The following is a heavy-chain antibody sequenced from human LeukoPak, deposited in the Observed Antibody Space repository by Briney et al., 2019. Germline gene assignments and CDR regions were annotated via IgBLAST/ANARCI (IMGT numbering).Heavy chain of an antibody. CDR2: ISRSSIYK. D-gene: IGHD3-3*01. Sequence: GGSLRLSCAASGFTFSSYGMHWVRQAPGKGLEWVSSISRSSIYKYYADSLKGRFTISRDNAKNSLYLQMNSLRAEDTAVYYCASYYDFWSGYYNPQYYFDYWGQGTLVTVSS. J-gene: IGHJ4*02. CDR1: GFTFSSYG. CDR3: ASYYDFWSGYYNPQYYFDY. V-gene: IGHV3-21*01.